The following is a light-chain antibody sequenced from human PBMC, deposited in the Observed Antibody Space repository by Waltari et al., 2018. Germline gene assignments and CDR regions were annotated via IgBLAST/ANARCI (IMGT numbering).Light chain of an antibody. V-gene: IGKV3-15*01. CDR1: LSIADN. Sequence: VMTQSPATLSVSPGERATLSCRASLSIADNLAWYQQKRGHAPRLLSYGASTMATGIPARFTGRGSGTDFTRTISSLQSEDSAVYYCQQYKRWPPITFGQGTRLEI. CDR3: QQYKRWPPIT. J-gene: IGKJ5*01. CDR2: GAS.